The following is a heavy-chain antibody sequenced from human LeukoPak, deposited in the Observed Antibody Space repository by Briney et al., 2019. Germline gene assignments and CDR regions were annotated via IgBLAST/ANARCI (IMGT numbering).Heavy chain of an antibody. CDR1: RFTFSSYA. CDR3: AKSEAVAGAYYYGMDV. D-gene: IGHD6-19*01. V-gene: IGHV3-23*01. J-gene: IGHJ6*02. Sequence: GGSLRLSCAASRFTFSSYAMSWVRQGPGKGLEWVSSISGRGDSTYYADSVKGRFTISRDNSKKTLYLQLNSLGVEDTAVYYCAKSEAVAGAYYYGMDVWGQGTTVTVSS. CDR2: ISGRGDST.